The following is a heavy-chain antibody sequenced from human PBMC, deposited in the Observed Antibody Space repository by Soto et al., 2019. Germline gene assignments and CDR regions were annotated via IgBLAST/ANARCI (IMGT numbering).Heavy chain of an antibody. J-gene: IGHJ6*02. CDR1: GFTFDHYA. CDR2: ASWDSDTV. D-gene: IGHD1-26*01. CDR3: AKGGDYYISQYGMDV. Sequence: DVQLVESGGGLVQLGTSLRPSCAAPGFTFDHYAMHWVRQTPGKGLEWVPGASWDSDTVGSADSVKGRFTISRDNGMNSLDLQMNSLRVDHTALYYCAKGGDYYISQYGMDVWGQGTTVTVSS. V-gene: IGHV3-9*01.